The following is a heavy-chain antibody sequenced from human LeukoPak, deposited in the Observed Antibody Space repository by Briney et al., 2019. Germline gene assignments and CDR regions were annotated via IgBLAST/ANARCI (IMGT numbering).Heavy chain of an antibody. CDR2: IIPVFDFA. Sequence: SVKVSCKASGATFSSSAIIWVRQAPGQGLELMGKIIPVFDFAQYAQKFQGRITITADQSTTTAYMELSSLGSDDTAVYYCATAGSRITFGGVYYYFDFWGQGTLVTVSS. D-gene: IGHD3-16*01. CDR1: GATFSSSA. V-gene: IGHV1-69*04. J-gene: IGHJ4*02. CDR3: ATAGSRITFGGVYYYFDF.